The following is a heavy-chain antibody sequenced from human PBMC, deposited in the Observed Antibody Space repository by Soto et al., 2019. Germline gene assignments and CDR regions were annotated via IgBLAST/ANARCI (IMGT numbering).Heavy chain of an antibody. V-gene: IGHV3-23*01. J-gene: IGHJ4*02. D-gene: IGHD3-3*01. CDR2: ISGSGGST. CDR1: GFTFSSYA. CDR3: AKKSYVTIFGVPENEGGYFDY. Sequence: GGSLRLSCAASGFTFSSYAMSWVRQAPGKGLEWVSAISGSGGSTYYADSVKGRFTISRDNSKNTLYLQMNSLRAEDTAVYYCAKKSYVTIFGVPENEGGYFDYWGQGTLVTVSS.